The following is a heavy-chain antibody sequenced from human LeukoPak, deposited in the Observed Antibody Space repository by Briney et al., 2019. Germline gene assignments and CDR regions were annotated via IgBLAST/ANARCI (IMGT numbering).Heavy chain of an antibody. CDR3: AGKGYSGYDLDY. V-gene: IGHV4-34*01. J-gene: IGHJ4*02. CDR1: GGSFSGYY. D-gene: IGHD5-12*01. CDR2: INHSGST. Sequence: SETLSLTCAVYGGSFSGYYWSWIRQPPGKGLEWIGEINHSGSTNYNPSLKSRVTISVDTSKNQFSLKLSSVTAADTAVYYCAGKGYSGYDLDYWGQGTLVTVSS.